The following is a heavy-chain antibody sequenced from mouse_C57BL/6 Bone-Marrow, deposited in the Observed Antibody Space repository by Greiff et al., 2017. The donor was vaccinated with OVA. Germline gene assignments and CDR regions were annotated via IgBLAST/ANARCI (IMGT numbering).Heavy chain of an antibody. V-gene: IGHV1-19*01. CDR1: GYTFTDYY. Sequence: EVKVVESGPVLVKPGASVKMSCKASGYTFTDYYMNWVKQSHGKSLEWIGVINPYNGGTSYNQKFKGKATLTVDKSSSTAYMELNSLTSEDSAVYYCARADRSSYGTGAMDYWGQGTSVTVSS. CDR3: ARADRSSYGTGAMDY. J-gene: IGHJ4*01. CDR2: INPYNGGT. D-gene: IGHD1-1*01.